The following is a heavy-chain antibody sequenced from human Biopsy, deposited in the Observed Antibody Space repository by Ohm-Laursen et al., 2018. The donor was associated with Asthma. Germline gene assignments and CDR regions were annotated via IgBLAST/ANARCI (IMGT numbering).Heavy chain of an antibody. Sequence: SLRLSCAASGFTFSSYGMHWVRQAPGKGLEWVAVISYDGSNKYYADSVKGRFTISRDNSKNTLYLQMNSLRAEDTAVYYCASQSSGPDFWSGYYYFDYWGQGTRVTVSS. D-gene: IGHD3-3*01. V-gene: IGHV3-30*03. CDR1: GFTFSSYG. CDR2: ISYDGSNK. CDR3: ASQSSGPDFWSGYYYFDY. J-gene: IGHJ4*02.